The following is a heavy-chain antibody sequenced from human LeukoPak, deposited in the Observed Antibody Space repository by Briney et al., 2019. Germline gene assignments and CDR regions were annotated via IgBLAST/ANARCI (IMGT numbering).Heavy chain of an antibody. CDR1: GFSFSSYY. CDR2: ISYDGSNK. Sequence: PGGSLRLSCAASGFSFSSYYMSWVRQAPGKGLEWVAVISYDGSNKYYADSVKGRFTTSRDNSKNTLYLQMNSLRAEDTAVYYCAKDRDGSQVFDYWGQGTLVTVSS. J-gene: IGHJ4*02. CDR3: AKDRDGSQVFDY. V-gene: IGHV3-30*18. D-gene: IGHD2-21*02.